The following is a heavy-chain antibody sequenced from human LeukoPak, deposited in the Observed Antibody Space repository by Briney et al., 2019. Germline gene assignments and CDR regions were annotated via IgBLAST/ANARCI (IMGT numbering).Heavy chain of an antibody. CDR2: ISWNSGSI. Sequence: QAGSSLRLSCAASGFTFDDYAMHWVRQAPGKGLEWVSGISWNSGSIGYADSVKGRFTISRDNAKNSLYLQMNSLRAEDTALYYCAKDGAADRPYYYYMDVWGKGTTVTVSS. D-gene: IGHD1-26*01. CDR3: AKDGAADRPYYYYMDV. V-gene: IGHV3-9*01. CDR1: GFTFDDYA. J-gene: IGHJ6*03.